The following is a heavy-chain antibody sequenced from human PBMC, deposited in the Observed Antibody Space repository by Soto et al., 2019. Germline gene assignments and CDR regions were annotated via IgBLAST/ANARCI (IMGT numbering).Heavy chain of an antibody. V-gene: IGHV3-30*04. CDR3: ARDLEKAVAVAGTGY. J-gene: IGHJ1*01. D-gene: IGHD6-19*01. CDR1: GFTFSSYA. CDR2: ISSDGRNK. Sequence: QVQLVESGGGVVQPGRSLRLSCAASGFTFSSYAMHWVRQAPGKGLEWVAVISSDGRNKYYADSFKGRFTISRDNSKNTLYLQMNSLRAEDTAVYYCARDLEKAVAVAGTGYWGQGTLVTVSS.